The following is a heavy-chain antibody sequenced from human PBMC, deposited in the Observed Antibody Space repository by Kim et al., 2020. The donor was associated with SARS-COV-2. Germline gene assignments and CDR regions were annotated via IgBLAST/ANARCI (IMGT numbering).Heavy chain of an antibody. CDR2: IVVGSGNT. Sequence: SVKVSCKASGFTFTSSAMQWVRQARGQRLEWIGWIVVGSGNTNYAQKFQERVTITRDMSTSTAYMELSSLRSEDTAVYYCAADLLLWFGEGHRFDPWGQGTLVTVSS. D-gene: IGHD3-10*01. J-gene: IGHJ5*02. CDR1: GFTFTSSA. CDR3: AADLLLWFGEGHRFDP. V-gene: IGHV1-58*02.